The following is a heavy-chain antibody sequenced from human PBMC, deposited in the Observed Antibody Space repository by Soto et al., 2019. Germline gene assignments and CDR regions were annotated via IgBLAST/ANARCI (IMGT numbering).Heavy chain of an antibody. J-gene: IGHJ4*02. CDR3: ARGRIYLLLLDHSPAFLY. Sequence: SGTLSLTCAVYGGSFSGSYWSWIRQPPGKGMEWIGEINHSGSTNYNPSLKSRVTISVGTSKNQFSLKLSSVTAADTAVYYCARGRIYLLLLDHSPAFLYSGPGRLVTVFS. V-gene: IGHV4-34*01. CDR1: GGSFSGSY. CDR2: INHSGST. D-gene: IGHD5-18*01.